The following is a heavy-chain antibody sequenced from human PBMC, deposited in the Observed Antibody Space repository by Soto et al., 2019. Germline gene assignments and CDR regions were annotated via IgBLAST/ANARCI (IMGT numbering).Heavy chain of an antibody. CDR1: GDSVSSNSAA. J-gene: IGHJ6*02. CDR3: ARHTPGPSSYYGLDF. V-gene: IGHV6-1*01. CDR2: IYYRSKWYT. D-gene: IGHD2-2*02. Sequence: SQTLSLTCAISGDSVSSNSAAWNWIRQSPSRGLEWLGRIYYRSKWYTDYAISVKSRMTINPDTSNNQFSLQLNSVTPEDTAVYFCARHTPGPSSYYGLDFWGQGTTVTVSS.